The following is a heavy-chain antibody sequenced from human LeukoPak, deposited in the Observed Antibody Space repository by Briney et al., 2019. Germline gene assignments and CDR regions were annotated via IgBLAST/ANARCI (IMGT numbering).Heavy chain of an antibody. CDR3: ARYSGSYYTHNYFDY. CDR2: ISSSSSYI. Sequence: PGGSLRLSCAASVFTFTIYNMNWVRHAPGKGLECVSSISSSSSYIYYADSVKGRFTISRDNAKNSLYLQMNSLRAEDTAVYYCARYSGSYYTHNYFDYWGQGTLVTVSS. CDR1: VFTFTIYN. V-gene: IGHV3-21*01. J-gene: IGHJ4*02. D-gene: IGHD1-26*01.